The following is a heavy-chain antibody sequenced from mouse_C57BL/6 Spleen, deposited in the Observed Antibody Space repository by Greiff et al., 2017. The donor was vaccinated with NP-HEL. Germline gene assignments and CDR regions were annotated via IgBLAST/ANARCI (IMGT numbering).Heavy chain of an antibody. CDR3: ARERSGTGSFDY. J-gene: IGHJ2*01. Sequence: EVQLQQSGPVLVKPGASVKMSCKASGYTFTDYYMNWVKQSHGKSLEWIGVINPYNGGTSYNQKFKGKATLTVDKSSSTAYLELNSLTSEDSAGYNWARERSGTGSFDYLGQGTTLTVAS. CDR2: INPYNGGT. V-gene: IGHV1-19*01. CDR1: GYTFTDYY. D-gene: IGHD4-1*01.